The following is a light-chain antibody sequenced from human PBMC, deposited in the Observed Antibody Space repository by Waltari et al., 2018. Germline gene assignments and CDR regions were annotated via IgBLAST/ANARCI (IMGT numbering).Light chain of an antibody. Sequence: DIVMTQSPDSLAVSLGERATLNCKSSQTILYASDNKNYLAWYQQKPGQPPKLLISWASTRQSGVPDRFSGSGSGTDFTLTISNLQAEYVAVYFCQQYYSSPHLTFGGGTKVEIK. CDR1: QTILYASDNKNY. V-gene: IGKV4-1*01. CDR2: WAS. CDR3: QQYYSSPHLT. J-gene: IGKJ4*01.